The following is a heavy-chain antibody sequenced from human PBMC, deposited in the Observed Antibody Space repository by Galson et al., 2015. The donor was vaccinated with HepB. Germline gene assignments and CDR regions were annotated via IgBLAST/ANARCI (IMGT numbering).Heavy chain of an antibody. CDR1: GDSVSSNSAA. CDR2: TYYRSKWYN. J-gene: IGHJ6*02. V-gene: IGHV6-1*01. D-gene: IGHD5-18*01. Sequence: CAISGDSVSSNSAAWNWIRQSPSRGLEWLGRTYYRSKWYNDYAVSVKSRITINPDTSKNQFSLQLNSVTPEDTAVYYCARDRRSYGYPSHYHGMDVWGQGTTVTVSS. CDR3: ARDRRSYGYPSHYHGMDV.